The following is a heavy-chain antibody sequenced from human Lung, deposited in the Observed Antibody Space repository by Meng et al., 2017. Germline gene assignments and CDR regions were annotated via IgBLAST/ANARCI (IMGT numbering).Heavy chain of an antibody. CDR3: ASGTPGRSYCDY. CDR1: GYTFGSYG. Sequence: QVHLLQSGPEVKKPGASVRVSCKASGYTFGSYGICWVRQAPGQGLEWMGWFVNYVDTYPAPKFQGRVTMATDTHTNTTFMELRSLTSDDTAVYYCASGTPGRSYCDYWGQGTLVTVSS. J-gene: IGHJ4*02. V-gene: IGHV1-18*01. D-gene: IGHD2-15*01. CDR2: FVNYVDT.